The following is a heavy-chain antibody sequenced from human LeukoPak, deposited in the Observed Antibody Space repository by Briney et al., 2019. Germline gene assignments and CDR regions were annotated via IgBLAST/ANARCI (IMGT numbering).Heavy chain of an antibody. D-gene: IGHD1-26*01. Sequence: ASETLSLTCTVSDGSLSTDSYYWDWIRQPPGKGLEWIGSINYSGSIYYNASLKSRVTIIVDTSKNQFSLKLSSVTAADTAVYYCARHNSGTYYRFDYWGQGTLVTVSS. J-gene: IGHJ4*02. CDR3: ARHNSGTYYRFDY. CDR1: DGSLSTDSYY. CDR2: INYSGSI. V-gene: IGHV4-39*01.